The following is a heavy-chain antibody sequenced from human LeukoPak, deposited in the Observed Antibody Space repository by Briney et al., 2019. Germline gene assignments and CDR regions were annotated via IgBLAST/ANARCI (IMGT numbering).Heavy chain of an antibody. CDR1: GGTFSSYA. V-gene: IGHV1-69*04. CDR2: IIPILGIA. J-gene: IGHJ3*02. CDR3: ARDERWLRDSGAFDI. D-gene: IGHD5-24*01. Sequence: SVKVSCKASGGTFSSYAISWVRQAPGQGLEWMGRIIPILGIANYAQKFQGRVTITADKSTSTAYMELGSLRSEDTAVYYCARDERWLRDSGAFDIWGQGTMVTVSS.